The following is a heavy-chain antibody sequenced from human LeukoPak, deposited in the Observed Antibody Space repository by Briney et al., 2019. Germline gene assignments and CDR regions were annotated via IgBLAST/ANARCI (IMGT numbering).Heavy chain of an antibody. D-gene: IGHD3-3*01. CDR3: ARGHDFWSGYSH. J-gene: IGHJ4*02. V-gene: IGHV1-8*03. CDR2: MNPNSGNT. Sequence: ASVKVSCKASGYTFTSYDINWVRQATGQGLEWMGWMNPNSGNTGYAQKFQGRVTITRNTSISTAYMELSSLRSEDTAVYYCARGHDFWSGYSHWGQGTLVTVSS. CDR1: GYTFTSYD.